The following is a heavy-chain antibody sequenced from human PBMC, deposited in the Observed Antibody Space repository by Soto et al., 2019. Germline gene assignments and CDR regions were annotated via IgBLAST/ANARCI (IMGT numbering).Heavy chain of an antibody. CDR3: AREHPYGSGSYSPYFDY. Sequence: SETLSLTCTVSGGSISSYYWSWIRQPPGKGLEWIGYIYYSGSTNYNPSLKSRVTISVDTSKNQFSLKQSSVTAADTAVYYCAREHPYGSGSYSPYFDYWGQGTLVTVSS. J-gene: IGHJ4*02. V-gene: IGHV4-59*01. D-gene: IGHD3-10*01. CDR1: GGSISSYY. CDR2: IYYSGST.